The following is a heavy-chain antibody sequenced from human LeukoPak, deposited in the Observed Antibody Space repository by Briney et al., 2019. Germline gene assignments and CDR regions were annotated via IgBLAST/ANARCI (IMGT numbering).Heavy chain of an antibody. J-gene: IGHJ4*02. CDR2: IRYDGSNK. Sequence: PGGSLRLSCAASGFTFSTYGMHWVRQAPGKGLEWVAFIRYDGSNKYYADSVKGRFTISRDNSKNTLYLQMNSLRAEDTAVYYCAKVERQWLTGPFDYWGQGTLVTVSS. V-gene: IGHV3-30*02. D-gene: IGHD6-19*01. CDR1: GFTFSTYG. CDR3: AKVERQWLTGPFDY.